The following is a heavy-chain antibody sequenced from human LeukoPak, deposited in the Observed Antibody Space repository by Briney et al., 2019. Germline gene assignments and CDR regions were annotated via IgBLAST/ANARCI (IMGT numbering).Heavy chain of an antibody. D-gene: IGHD6-13*01. CDR1: GGSFSGYY. J-gene: IGHJ2*01. V-gene: IGHV4-34*01. CDR2: INHSGST. Sequence: PSETLSLTCAVYGGSFSGYYWSWIRQPPGKGLEWIGEINHSGSTNYNPSLKSRVTISVDTSKNQFSLKLSSVTAADTAVYYCARLPGYSSSWYFDLWGRGTLVTVPS. CDR3: ARLPGYSSSWYFDL.